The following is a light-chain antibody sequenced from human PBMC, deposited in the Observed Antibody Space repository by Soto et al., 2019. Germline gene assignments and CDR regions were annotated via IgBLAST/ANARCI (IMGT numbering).Light chain of an antibody. CDR3: SSYAGSNNLV. CDR1: SSDVGAYNY. CDR2: EVT. J-gene: IGLJ2*01. Sequence: QSALTQPPSASGSPGQSVTISCTGTSSDVGAYNYVSWYQQHPGKAPKLIIYEVTKRPSGVPDRFSGSKSGNTASLTVSGLQADDESDYYCSSYAGSNNLVFGGGTQLTVL. V-gene: IGLV2-8*01.